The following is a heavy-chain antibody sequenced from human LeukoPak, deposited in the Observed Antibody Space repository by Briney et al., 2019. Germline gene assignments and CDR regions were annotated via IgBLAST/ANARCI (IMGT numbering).Heavy chain of an antibody. Sequence: GESLRLSCAASGFTFSTYAMNWVRQAPGKGLQWVSYISGGGSTVYYADSVKDRFTISRDNAKNSLYLQMNSLRAEDTAVYYCARDRCSGTSCYSFEYWGQGTLVTVSS. CDR2: ISGGGSTV. D-gene: IGHD2-2*01. V-gene: IGHV3-48*04. CDR1: GFTFSTYA. J-gene: IGHJ4*02. CDR3: ARDRCSGTSCYSFEY.